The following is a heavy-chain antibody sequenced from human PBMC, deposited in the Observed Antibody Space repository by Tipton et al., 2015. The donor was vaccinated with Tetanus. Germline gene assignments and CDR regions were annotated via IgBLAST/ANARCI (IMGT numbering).Heavy chain of an antibody. CDR3: ARDYDSSGYVDY. CDR2: INHSGST. Sequence: TLSLTCAVYGGSFSGYYWSWIRQPPGKGLEWIGEINHSGSTNYNPSLKSRVTISVDTSKNQFSLKLSSVTAADTAVYYCARDYDSSGYVDYWGQGTLVTVSS. CDR1: GGSFSGYY. D-gene: IGHD3-22*01. J-gene: IGHJ4*02. V-gene: IGHV4-34*01.